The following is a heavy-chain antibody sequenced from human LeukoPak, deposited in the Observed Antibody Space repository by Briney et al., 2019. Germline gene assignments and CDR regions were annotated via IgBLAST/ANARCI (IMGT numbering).Heavy chain of an antibody. Sequence: PGGSLRLSCAASGFTFSSYSMNWVRQAPGKGLEWVSSISSSSSYIYYADSVKGRFTISRDNAKNSLYLQMNSLRAEDTAVYYCARDQGSGWWFFDYWGQGTLVTVSS. CDR3: ARDQGSGWWFFDY. CDR2: ISSSSSYI. V-gene: IGHV3-21*01. J-gene: IGHJ4*02. CDR1: GFTFSSYS. D-gene: IGHD6-19*01.